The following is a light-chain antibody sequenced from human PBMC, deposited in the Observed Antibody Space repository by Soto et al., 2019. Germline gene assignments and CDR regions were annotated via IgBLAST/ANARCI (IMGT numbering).Light chain of an antibody. CDR3: QQYETYFRYT. V-gene: IGKV1-5*01. J-gene: IGKJ2*01. CDR1: QTFNCK. CDR2: DGY. Sequence: DIQMTQSPSTLSASVGDRVTITCRASQTFNCKLAWYQKKPGQAPKLLIFDGYNLESGVPSRFSGSGSGTEFTLSIGSLQPDDFATYYCQQYETYFRYTFGQGTKLDIK.